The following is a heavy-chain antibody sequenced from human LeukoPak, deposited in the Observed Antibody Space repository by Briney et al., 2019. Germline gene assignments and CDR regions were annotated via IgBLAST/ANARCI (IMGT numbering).Heavy chain of an antibody. J-gene: IGHJ4*02. CDR2: ISWNSGSI. CDR1: GFTFDDYA. D-gene: IGHD2-2*01. Sequence: GGSLRLSCAASGFTFDDYAMHWVRQAPGKGLEWVSGISWNSGSIGYADSVKGRFTISRDNAKNSLYLQMNSLRAEDTALYYCAKDSSPPYCSSTSCYEMNFDYWGQGTLVTVSS. CDR3: AKDSSPPYCSSTSCYEMNFDY. V-gene: IGHV3-9*01.